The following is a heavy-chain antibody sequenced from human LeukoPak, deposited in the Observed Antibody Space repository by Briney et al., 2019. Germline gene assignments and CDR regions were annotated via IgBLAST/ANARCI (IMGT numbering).Heavy chain of an antibody. Sequence: GGSLRLSCTASGFSFSTYAMNWVRQAPGKGLEWVASVIGSGVDTYHAVSVKGRFTVSRDNSKNTLYLQMASPRAEDTAVYYCAKGAASRCRGALCYPFDCWGQGTLVTVSS. CDR3: AKGAASRCRGALCYPFDC. CDR1: GFSFSTYA. V-gene: IGHV3-23*01. CDR2: VIGSGVDT. J-gene: IGHJ4*02. D-gene: IGHD2-15*01.